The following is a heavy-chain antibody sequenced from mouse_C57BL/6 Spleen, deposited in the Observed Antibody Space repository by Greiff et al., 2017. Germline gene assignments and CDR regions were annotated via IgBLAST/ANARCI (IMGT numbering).Heavy chain of an antibody. CDR3: YDYDDYAMDY. D-gene: IGHD2-4*01. Sequence: QVQLKESGPELVKPGASVKISCKASGYAFSSSWMNWVKQRPGKGLEWIGRIYPGDGDTNYNGKFKGKATLTADKSSSTAYMQLSSLTSEDSAVYFCYDYDDYAMDYWGQGTSVTVSS. CDR2: IYPGDGDT. CDR1: GYAFSSSW. V-gene: IGHV1-82*01. J-gene: IGHJ4*01.